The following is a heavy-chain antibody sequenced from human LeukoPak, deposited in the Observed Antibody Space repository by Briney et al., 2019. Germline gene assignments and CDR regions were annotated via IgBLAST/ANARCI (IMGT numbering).Heavy chain of an antibody. V-gene: IGHV1-24*01. CDR3: ATVTYYYDSSGYYPLDY. J-gene: IGHJ4*02. Sequence: ASVKVSCKVSGYTLTELSMHWVRQAPGKGLEWMGGFDPEDGETIYAQKFQGRVTMTEDTSTDTAYMELSSLRSENTAVYYCATVTYYYDSSGYYPLDYWGQGTLVTVSS. CDR2: FDPEDGET. CDR1: GYTLTELS. D-gene: IGHD3-22*01.